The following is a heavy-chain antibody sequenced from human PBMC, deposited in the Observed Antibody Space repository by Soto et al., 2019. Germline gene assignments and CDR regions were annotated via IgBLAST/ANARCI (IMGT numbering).Heavy chain of an antibody. V-gene: IGHV4-30-4*01. J-gene: IGHJ3*02. CDR2: IHYSGST. CDR3: ARDGHCSGGSCYSGAFDI. CDR1: GGSISSGDYS. D-gene: IGHD2-15*01. Sequence: SETLSLTCTASGGSISSGDYSWSWIRQTPGKGLEWIGYIHYSGSTSYNPSLKSRLTLSVDTSKNQFSLKLNSVTAADTAVYYCARDGHCSGGSCYSGAFDIWGQGRMVTVSS.